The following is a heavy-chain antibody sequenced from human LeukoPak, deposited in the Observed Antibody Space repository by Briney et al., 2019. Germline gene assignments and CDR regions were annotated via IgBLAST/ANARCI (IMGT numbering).Heavy chain of an antibody. D-gene: IGHD5-18*01. CDR3: ARAWDGYSYGYYY. J-gene: IGHJ4*02. V-gene: IGHV3-48*01. CDR1: GFTFSKCN. CDR2: INSGSSLI. Sequence: GGSLRLSCSVSGFTFSKCNMNWVRQAPGKGLGWISYINSGSSLIYYADSVKGRFTISRDNAKNSLYLQMSSLRADDSAVYYCARAWDGYSYGYYYWGQGTLVTVSS.